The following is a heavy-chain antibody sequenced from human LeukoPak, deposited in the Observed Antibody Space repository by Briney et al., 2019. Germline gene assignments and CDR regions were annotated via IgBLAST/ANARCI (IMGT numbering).Heavy chain of an antibody. D-gene: IGHD5-24*01. CDR1: GGSISSSSYY. V-gene: IGHV4-39*07. J-gene: IGHJ5*02. CDR3: AREGDGYNLWFDP. Sequence: SETLSLTCTVSGGSISSSSYYWGWIRQPPGKGLEWIGSIYYSGSTNYNPSLKSRVTISVDTSKNQFSLRLSSVTAADTAVYYCAREGDGYNLWFDPWGQGTLVTVSS. CDR2: IYYSGST.